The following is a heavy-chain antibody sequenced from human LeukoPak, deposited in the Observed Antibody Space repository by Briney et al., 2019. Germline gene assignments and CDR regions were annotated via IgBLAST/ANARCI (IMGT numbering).Heavy chain of an antibody. CDR2: IYYSGST. D-gene: IGHD6-13*01. V-gene: IGHV4-39*07. CDR3: ARGLIAADYYYYMDV. J-gene: IGHJ6*03. CDR1: GGSISSSSYY. Sequence: PSETLSLTCTVSGGSISSSSYYWGWIRQPPGKGLEWIGSIYYSGSTYYNPSLKSRVTISVDTSKNQFSLKLSSVTAADTAVYCCARGLIAADYYYYMDVWGKGTTVTVSS.